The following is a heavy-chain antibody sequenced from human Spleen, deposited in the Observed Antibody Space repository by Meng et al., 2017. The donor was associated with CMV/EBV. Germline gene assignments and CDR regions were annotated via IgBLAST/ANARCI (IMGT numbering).Heavy chain of an antibody. CDR3: AREDGYSNGWYVEH. D-gene: IGHD6-19*01. J-gene: IGHJ4*02. Sequence: GSLRLSCTVSGGSISSYYWSWIRQPPGKGLEWIGYIYYSGSTNYNPSLKSRVTISVDTSKNQFSLKLSSVTAADTAVYYCAREDGYSNGWYVEHWGQGALVTVSS. CDR2: IYYSGST. CDR1: GGSISSYY. V-gene: IGHV4-59*01.